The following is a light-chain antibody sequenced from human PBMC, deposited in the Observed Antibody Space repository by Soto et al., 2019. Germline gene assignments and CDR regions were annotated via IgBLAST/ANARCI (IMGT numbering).Light chain of an antibody. CDR3: QQSYSSPQT. CDR2: DAS. J-gene: IGKJ2*01. CDR1: QSMSTY. Sequence: DIQMTQSPSSLSASIGDRVTITCRASQSMSTYLNWYQQKSGRPPKVLVFDASTLQSGVPSRFSGSGSGTEFTLTISSLQPEDFATYFCQQSYSSPQTFGHGTKVEI. V-gene: IGKV1-39*01.